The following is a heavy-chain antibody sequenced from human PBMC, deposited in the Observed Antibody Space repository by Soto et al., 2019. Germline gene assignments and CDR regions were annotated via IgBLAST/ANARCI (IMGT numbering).Heavy chain of an antibody. CDR3: AKEVAYYDFWSGPEYFDY. CDR2: ISGSGGST. Sequence: SLRLSCAASGFTFSSYAMSWVRQAPGKGLEWVSAISGSGGSTYYADSVKGRFTISRDNSKNTLYLQMNSLRAEDTAVYYCAKEVAYYDFWSGPEYFDYWGQGTLVTISS. V-gene: IGHV3-23*01. CDR1: GFTFSSYA. D-gene: IGHD3-3*01. J-gene: IGHJ4*02.